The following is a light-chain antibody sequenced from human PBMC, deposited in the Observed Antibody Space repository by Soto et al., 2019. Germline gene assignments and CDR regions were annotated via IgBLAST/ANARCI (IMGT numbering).Light chain of an antibody. CDR3: QQYGSYSWT. V-gene: IGKV1-5*03. CDR1: QTISHW. CDR2: GVS. J-gene: IGKJ1*01. Sequence: DIQMTQSPSTLSASVGDRVTISCRASQTISHWLAWFQQKPGKAPNLLIYGVSNLASGVPSWFSGTGSGTEFTLTISSLRPDDFATYYCQQYGSYSWTFGHGTKVEIK.